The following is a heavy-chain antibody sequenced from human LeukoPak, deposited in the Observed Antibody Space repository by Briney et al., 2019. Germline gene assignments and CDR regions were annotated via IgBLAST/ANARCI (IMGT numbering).Heavy chain of an antibody. CDR2: VSTYNGYT. CDR1: GYTFSSYA. CDR3: AREKEGGLLY. Sequence: GASVKVSCSTSGYTFSSYAITWVRQAPGQGLEWMGWVSTYNGYTSYAQTIQGRVTMTTDTSTSTAYMELRSLRSDDTAVYYCAREKEGGLLYWGQGTLVTVSS. J-gene: IGHJ4*02. D-gene: IGHD2-21*01. V-gene: IGHV1-18*01.